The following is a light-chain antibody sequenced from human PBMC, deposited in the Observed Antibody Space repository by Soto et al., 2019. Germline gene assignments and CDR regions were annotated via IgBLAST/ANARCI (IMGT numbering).Light chain of an antibody. Sequence: EIVLMQSPGTLSLSPGERATLSCRASQSVSSSYLAWYQQTPGQAPRLLIYGTSSRATGIPDRFSGSGSGTDFTLTISRLEPEDFAVYYCQQYGNSRWTFGQGTKVDIK. CDR2: GTS. CDR3: QQYGNSRWT. J-gene: IGKJ1*01. V-gene: IGKV3-20*01. CDR1: QSVSSSY.